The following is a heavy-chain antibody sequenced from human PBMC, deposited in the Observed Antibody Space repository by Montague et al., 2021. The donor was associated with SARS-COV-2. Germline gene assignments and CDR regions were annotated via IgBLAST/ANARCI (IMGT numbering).Heavy chain of an antibody. CDR2: IHYTGIT. D-gene: IGHD2-2*01. CDR3: VRHLALSGPAAVSDY. CDR1: GDSISSGYFY. J-gene: IGHJ4*02. V-gene: IGHV4-39*01. Sequence: SETLSLTCTVSGDSISSGYFYWGWIRQPPGKGLEWVGTIHYTGITYYNPSLKSRVTISVDTSRNQFSLKLSSVTAADTAIYYCVRHLALSGPAAVSDYWGQGTLVTVSS.